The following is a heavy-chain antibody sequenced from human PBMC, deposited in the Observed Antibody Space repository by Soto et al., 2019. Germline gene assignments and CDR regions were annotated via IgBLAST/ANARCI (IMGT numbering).Heavy chain of an antibody. V-gene: IGHV4-30-4*01. CDR1: GGSISSGDYY. D-gene: IGHD2-2*01. Sequence: SETLSLTCTVSGGSISSGDYYWSWIRQPPGKGLEWIGYIYYSGSTYYNPSLKSRVTISVDTSKNQFALKLSSVTAADTAVYYCARDNVVAPTLYNLFDPWGQGTLVTVSS. CDR3: ARDNVVAPTLYNLFDP. CDR2: IYYSGST. J-gene: IGHJ5*02.